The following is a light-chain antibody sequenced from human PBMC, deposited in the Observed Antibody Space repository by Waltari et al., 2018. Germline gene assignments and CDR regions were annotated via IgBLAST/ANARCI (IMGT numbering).Light chain of an antibody. J-gene: IGLJ2*01. CDR1: SSDVGSYDL. V-gene: IGLV2-23*02. CDR3: CSYAGNCTVV. CDR2: EVN. Sequence: QSALTQPASVSGSPGQSITISCTGPSSDVGSYDLVSGYQQHPGKAPKLMIYEVNKRPSGVSHRCAGSRSGNTASLTVSGLQAEDEADYHCCSYAGNCTVVFGGGTKLTVL.